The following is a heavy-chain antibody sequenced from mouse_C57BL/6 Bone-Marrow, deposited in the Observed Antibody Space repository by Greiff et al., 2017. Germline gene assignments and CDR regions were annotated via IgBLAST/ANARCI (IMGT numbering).Heavy chain of an antibody. V-gene: IGHV1-42*01. CDR3: ARSAGTLFAF. D-gene: IGHD1-1*01. J-gene: IGHJ2*01. CDR1: GYSFTGYY. Sequence: VQLQQSGPELVKPGASVKISCKASGYSFTGYYMNWVKQSPEKSLEWIGEINPSTGGTTYNQKFKAQATLTVDKSSSTAYMQLKSLTSEDSAVYYCARSAGTLFAFWGQGTTLTVSS. CDR2: INPSTGGT.